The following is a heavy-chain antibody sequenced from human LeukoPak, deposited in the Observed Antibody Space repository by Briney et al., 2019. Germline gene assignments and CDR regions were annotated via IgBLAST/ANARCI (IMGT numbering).Heavy chain of an antibody. V-gene: IGHV4-39*07. CDR3: ASDGYNIYYYYYMDV. Sequence: SETLSLTCTVSGGSISSSSYYLGWIRQPPGKGLEWIGSIYYSGSTYYNPSLKSRVTISVDTSKNQFSLKLSSVTAADTAVYYCASDGYNIYYYYYMDVWGKGTTVTVSS. J-gene: IGHJ6*03. D-gene: IGHD5-24*01. CDR2: IYYSGST. CDR1: GGSISSSSYY.